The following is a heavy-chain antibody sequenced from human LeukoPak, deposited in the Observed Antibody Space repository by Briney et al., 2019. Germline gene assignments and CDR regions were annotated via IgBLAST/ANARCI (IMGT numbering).Heavy chain of an antibody. V-gene: IGHV4-34*01. J-gene: IGHJ5*02. CDR1: GGSFSGYY. Sequence: SETLSLTCAVYGGSFSGYYWSWIRQPPGKGLEWIGEINHSGSTNYNPSLKSRVTISVDTSKNQFSLKLSSVTAADTAVYYCARGGRGPWGQGTLVTVSS. D-gene: IGHD2-15*01. CDR2: INHSGST. CDR3: ARGGRGP.